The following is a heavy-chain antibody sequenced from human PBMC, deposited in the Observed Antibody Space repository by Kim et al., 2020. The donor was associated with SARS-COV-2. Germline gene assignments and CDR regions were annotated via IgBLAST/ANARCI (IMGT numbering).Heavy chain of an antibody. D-gene: IGHD3-9*01. CDR1: GYTFTSYG. J-gene: IGHJ6*02. CDR2: ISAYNGNT. CDR3: ARDPSPQYFDWLLFPAGYYGMDV. V-gene: IGHV1-18*04. Sequence: ASVKVSCKASGYTFTSYGISWVRQAPGQGLEWMGWISAYNGNTNYAQKLQGRVTMTTDTSTSTAYMELRSLRSDDTAVYYCARDPSPQYFDWLLFPAGYYGMDVWGQGTTVTVSS.